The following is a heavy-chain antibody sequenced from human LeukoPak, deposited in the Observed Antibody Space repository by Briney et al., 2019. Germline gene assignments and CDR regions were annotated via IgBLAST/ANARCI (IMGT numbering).Heavy chain of an antibody. D-gene: IGHD6-13*01. CDR3: ARAGKKVTSSSPTDY. Sequence: GGSLRLSCAAFEFTFSSYWMHWVRQAPGKGLVWVSRINSNGSTTTYAESVKGRFTISRDNAKNTLYLQMNSLRAEDTAAYYCARAGKKVTSSSPTDYWGQGTLVTVSS. CDR2: INSNGSTT. V-gene: IGHV3-74*01. CDR1: EFTFSSYW. J-gene: IGHJ4*02.